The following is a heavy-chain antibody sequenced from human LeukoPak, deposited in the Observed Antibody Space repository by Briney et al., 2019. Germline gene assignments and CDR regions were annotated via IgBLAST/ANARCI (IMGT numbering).Heavy chain of an antibody. Sequence: LEWISEFNHSGSTKYNPSLHSRVTILLDTSKNQLSMKLSSVTAAVTGVYYCSRGEGQVCRWGQGTVVTVS. V-gene: IGHV4-34*01. J-gene: IGHJ4*02. CDR2: FNHSGST. CDR3: SRGEGQVCR.